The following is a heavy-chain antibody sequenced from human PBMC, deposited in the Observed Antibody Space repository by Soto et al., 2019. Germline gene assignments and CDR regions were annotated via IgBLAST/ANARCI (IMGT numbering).Heavy chain of an antibody. CDR3: ARGGYCSGGSCQNHYYYYYGMDV. Sequence: SVILSLTCPVSGGSSSSGDYCWSWISQPPGKGLEWIGYIYYSGSTYYNPSLKSRVTISVDTSKNQFSLKLSSVTAADTAVYYCARGGYCSGGSCQNHYYYYYGMDVWGQGTTVTVSS. J-gene: IGHJ6*02. CDR1: GGSSSSGDYC. CDR2: IYYSGST. D-gene: IGHD2-15*01. V-gene: IGHV4-30-4*01.